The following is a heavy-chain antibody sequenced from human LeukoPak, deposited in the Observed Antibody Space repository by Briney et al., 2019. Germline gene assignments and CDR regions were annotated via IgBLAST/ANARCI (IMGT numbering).Heavy chain of an antibody. D-gene: IGHD3-9*01. Sequence: SGTLSLTCAVAGYSISSGYYWGWIRQPPGKGLEWIGSIYHSGSTYYNPSLKSRVTISVDTSKNQFSLKLSSVTAADTAVYYCARPPSYDILVAFDIWGQGTMVTVSS. CDR3: ARPPSYDILVAFDI. V-gene: IGHV4-38-2*01. CDR1: GYSISSGYY. CDR2: IYHSGST. J-gene: IGHJ3*02.